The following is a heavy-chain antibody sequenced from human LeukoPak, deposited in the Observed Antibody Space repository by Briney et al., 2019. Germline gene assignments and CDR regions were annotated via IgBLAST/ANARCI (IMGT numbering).Heavy chain of an antibody. CDR1: GGSISSYY. CDR3: ARVRVSSGSHPWYFDY. CDR2: IYYSGST. V-gene: IGHV4-59*01. Sequence: SETLSLTCTVSGGSISSYYWSWIRQPPGQGLEWIGYIYYSGSTDYNPSLKSRVNISVDTSKNQFSLKLSSVTAADTAVYFCARVRVSSGSHPWYFDYWGQGTLVTVSS. D-gene: IGHD3-22*01. J-gene: IGHJ4*02.